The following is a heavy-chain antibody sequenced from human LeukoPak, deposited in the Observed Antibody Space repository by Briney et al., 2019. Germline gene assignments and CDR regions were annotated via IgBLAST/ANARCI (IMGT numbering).Heavy chain of an antibody. V-gene: IGHV3-21*01. CDR2: INNVASHI. D-gene: IGHD2/OR15-2a*01. CDR1: GFSLSSSA. Sequence: GGSLRLSCAASGFSLSSSAMNWVRKAPGKGLEWVSSINNVASHIYYAGSVRGRFTISRDNAKNSVYLQMNSLRAEDTAVYYCTRDATYYLRYGYFDYWGQGTLVTISS. J-gene: IGHJ4*02. CDR3: TRDATYYLRYGYFDY.